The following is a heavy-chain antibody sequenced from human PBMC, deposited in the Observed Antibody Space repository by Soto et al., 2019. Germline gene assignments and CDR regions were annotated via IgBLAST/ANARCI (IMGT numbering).Heavy chain of an antibody. V-gene: IGHV3-23*01. CDR3: AKDASGYDLVPLWYFDY. CDR1: GFTFSSYA. J-gene: IGHJ4*02. CDR2: ISGSGGST. D-gene: IGHD5-12*01. Sequence: GGSLRLSCAASGFTFSSYAMSWVRQAPGKGLEWVSAISGSGGSTYYADSVKGRFTISRDNSKNTLYLQMNSLRAEDTAVYYCAKDASGYDLVPLWYFDYWGQGTLVTVSS.